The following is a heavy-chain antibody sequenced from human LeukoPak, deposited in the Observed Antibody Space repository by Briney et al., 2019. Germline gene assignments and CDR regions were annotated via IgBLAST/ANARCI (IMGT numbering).Heavy chain of an antibody. D-gene: IGHD2-15*01. V-gene: IGHV3-30*02. CDR2: IRYDGNYK. J-gene: IGHJ4*02. CDR1: GLTFSSYG. Sequence: GGSLRLSCAASGLTFSSYGMYWVRQAPGKGLEGATFIRYDGNYKFYADSVKGRFTISRDNSKNRLYLQMNSLRAEDTAVYYCAKDFCSGGSCYIFDYWGQGTLVTVSS. CDR3: AKDFCSGGSCYIFDY.